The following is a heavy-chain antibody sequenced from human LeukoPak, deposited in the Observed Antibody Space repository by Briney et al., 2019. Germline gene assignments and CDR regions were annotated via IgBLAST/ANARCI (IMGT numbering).Heavy chain of an antibody. V-gene: IGHV1-24*01. J-gene: IGHJ4*02. CDR3: AAGGLYDLLPY. D-gene: IGHD3-3*01. CDR1: GHTLSDLT. CDR2: FDPGNGEI. Sequence: ASVKVSCKVSGHTLSDLTMHWVRQARGKGLEWMGGFDPGNGEIIYAQKFQGRVTMTEDASTDTAFMELSSLKSEDTAVYYCAAGGLYDLLPYWGQGTLVTVSS.